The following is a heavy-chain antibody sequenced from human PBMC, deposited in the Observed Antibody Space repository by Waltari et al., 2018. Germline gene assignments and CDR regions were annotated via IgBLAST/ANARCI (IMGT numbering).Heavy chain of an antibody. V-gene: IGHV3-30*01. J-gene: IGHJ6*02. Sequence: QVQLQESGPGLVKPSQTLSLTCTVSGGSISSGGYYWSWVRQAPGKGLEWVAVISYDGSNKDYADSVNGRFTISRDNSKNTLYLQRNSLSAEDTAVYYCARDSRMATNYYYGMDVWGQGTTVTVSS. CDR1: GGSISSGG. CDR3: ARDSRMATNYYYGMDV. D-gene: IGHD5-12*01. CDR2: ISYDGSNK.